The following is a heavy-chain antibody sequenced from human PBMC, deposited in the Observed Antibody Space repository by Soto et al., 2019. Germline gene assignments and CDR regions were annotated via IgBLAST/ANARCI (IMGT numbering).Heavy chain of an antibody. D-gene: IGHD5-12*01. CDR1: GFSFTTAGVA. V-gene: IGHV2-5*01. CDR2: IYYNDDR. CDR3: AHSDGGYEIIYFDF. J-gene: IGHJ4*02. Sequence: SGPTLVNPTQTLTLTCTFSGFSFTTAGVAVGWIRQTPGGALEWLTLIYYNDDRRFSPSLKTRLTITVDTSKNQVVLSLTNVDPGDTATYFCAHSDGGYEIIYFDFWGPGIPVTVSS.